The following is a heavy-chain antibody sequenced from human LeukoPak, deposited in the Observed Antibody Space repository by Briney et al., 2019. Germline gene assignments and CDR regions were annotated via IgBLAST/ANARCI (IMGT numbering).Heavy chain of an antibody. V-gene: IGHV4-39*07. Sequence: KASETLSLTCTVSGGSISSSSYYWGWIRQPPGKGLEWIGSIYYSGSTYYNPSLKSRVTISVDTSKNQFSLKLSSVTAADTAVYYCARSIVATVELFDYWGQGTLVTVSS. D-gene: IGHD5-12*01. CDR2: IYYSGST. CDR3: ARSIVATVELFDY. J-gene: IGHJ4*02. CDR1: GGSISSSSYY.